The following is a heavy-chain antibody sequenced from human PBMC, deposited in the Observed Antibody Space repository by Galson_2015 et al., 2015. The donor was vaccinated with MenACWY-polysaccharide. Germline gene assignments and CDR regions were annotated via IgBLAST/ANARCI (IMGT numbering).Heavy chain of an antibody. J-gene: IGHJ6*02. D-gene: IGHD3-10*01. Sequence: SLRLSCAASGFTFRSYAMSWVRQAPGKGLDWVSLVTGSGDATYYADSVKGRFSISRDNSKNTLCLQMNSLRAEDTVVYYWARPITTIRGIVYYGMDVWGQGITVTVSS. V-gene: IGHV3-23*01. CDR1: GFTFRSYA. CDR3: ARPITTIRGIVYYGMDV. CDR2: VTGSGDAT.